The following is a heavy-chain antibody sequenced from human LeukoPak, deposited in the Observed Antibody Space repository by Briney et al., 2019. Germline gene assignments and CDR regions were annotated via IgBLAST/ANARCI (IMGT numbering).Heavy chain of an antibody. Sequence: GEPLKISCKGSGYSFISYWIGWVRPIPGKGLEWMGIIYSGDADTRYSPSFQGQVTISADKSISTPYLQWGSLKASDTAIYYCARLGVVDTFDIWGPGTMVTVSS. CDR3: ARLGVVDTFDI. J-gene: IGHJ3*02. D-gene: IGHD3-10*01. CDR1: GYSFISYW. V-gene: IGHV5-51*01. CDR2: IYSGDADT.